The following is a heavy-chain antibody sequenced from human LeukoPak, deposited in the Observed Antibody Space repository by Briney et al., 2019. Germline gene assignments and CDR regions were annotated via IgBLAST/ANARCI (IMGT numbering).Heavy chain of an antibody. CDR2: ISGGNGNT. D-gene: IGHD2-15*01. CDR3: ARDLPLGSMGGSAFDL. CDR1: VYTFTNFG. J-gene: IGHJ4*02. V-gene: IGHV1-18*01. Sequence: APVKVSRKTSVYTFTNFGIGWVRQAPGQGVEWMGWISGGNGNTDYPQTLQDRFTMTTDTSTNTAYMELRNLRSDDTAVYCARDLPLGSMGGSAFDLWGQGTLVIISS.